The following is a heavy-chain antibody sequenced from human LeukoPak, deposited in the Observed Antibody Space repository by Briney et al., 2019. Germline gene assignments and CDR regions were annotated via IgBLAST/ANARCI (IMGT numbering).Heavy chain of an antibody. CDR3: ARTTVTKSYAFDI. CDR2: IYTYTSGST. J-gene: IGHJ3*02. D-gene: IGHD4-17*01. CDR1: GGSISSYF. V-gene: IGHV4-4*07. Sequence: SETLSLTCTVSGGSISSYFWSWIRQPAGKGLEYIGRIYTYTSGSTNYNPSLKSRVTISVDTSKNQFSLKLSSVTAADTAVYYCARTTVTKSYAFDIWGQGTMVTVSS.